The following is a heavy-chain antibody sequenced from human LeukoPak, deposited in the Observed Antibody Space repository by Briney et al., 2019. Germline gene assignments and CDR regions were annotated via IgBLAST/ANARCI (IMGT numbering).Heavy chain of an antibody. CDR2: ISSSGSTI. J-gene: IGHJ4*02. CDR3: ARDLVGATYFDY. D-gene: IGHD1-26*01. Sequence: GGSLRLSCAASGFTFSSYEMNWVRQAPGKGLEWVSYISSSGSTIYYADSVKGRFTISRDNAKNSLYLQMNSLRAEDTAVYYCARDLVGATYFDYWGQGTLVTVSS. CDR1: GFTFSSYE. V-gene: IGHV3-48*03.